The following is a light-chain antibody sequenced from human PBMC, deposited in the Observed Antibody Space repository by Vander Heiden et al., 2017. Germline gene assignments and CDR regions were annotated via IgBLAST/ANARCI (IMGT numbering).Light chain of an antibody. CDR2: DAS. Sequence: EIVLTQSPGTLSLSPGEGATLSCRASQSITNNLAWYQQKPGQAPRLLIFDASTRATGTPDRFSGSGSGTDFTLTISRLEPEDFAVYYCQQYGYSPPNTFGQGTRLEIK. CDR1: QSITNN. V-gene: IGKV3-20*01. CDR3: QQYGYSPPNT. J-gene: IGKJ2*01.